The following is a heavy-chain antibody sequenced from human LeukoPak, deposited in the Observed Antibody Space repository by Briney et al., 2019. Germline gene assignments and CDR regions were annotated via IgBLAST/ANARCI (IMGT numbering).Heavy chain of an antibody. CDR1: GFSFGDDA. V-gene: IGHV3-49*03. CDR2: IRKQGYDKTT. D-gene: IGHD4-17*01. Sequence: GGSLRLSCTASGFSFGDDAWSWFRQAPGRGLEFVSFIRKQGYDKTTDYAASVRGRFTISRDDAKSTAYLQMNSPEIEDTALYYCSRGLHDYGDSNYYFDRWGRGTQVTVSS. J-gene: IGHJ4*02. CDR3: SRGLHDYGDSNYYFDR.